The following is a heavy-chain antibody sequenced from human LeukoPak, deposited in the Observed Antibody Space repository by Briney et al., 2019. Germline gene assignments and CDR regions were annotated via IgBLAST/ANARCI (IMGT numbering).Heavy chain of an antibody. Sequence: GGSLRLSCAASGFSFSIYFMNWVRQAPGKGLEWVSSISRTSEYIHYADSVRGRFAISRDNAKNSVYLQMNSLRAEDTAVYFCGGGGDFDYWGQGILVTVSA. D-gene: IGHD3-16*01. CDR3: GGGGDFDY. CDR2: ISRTSEYI. J-gene: IGHJ4*02. CDR1: GFSFSIYF. V-gene: IGHV3-21*01.